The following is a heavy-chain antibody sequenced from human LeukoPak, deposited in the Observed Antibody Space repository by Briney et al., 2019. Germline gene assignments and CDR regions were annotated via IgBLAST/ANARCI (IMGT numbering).Heavy chain of an antibody. CDR1: GASINTYF. J-gene: IGHJ6*04. Sequence: SETLSLTCTVSGASINTYFWSWFRQPAGKGLEWIGRIHSSGTTNYNPSLKGRVSMSMDMSKNQFSLRLNSLTAADTAVFYCAREIGSRLWGKGTTVIVSS. CDR2: IHSSGTT. V-gene: IGHV4-4*07. CDR3: AREIGSRL. D-gene: IGHD1-26*01.